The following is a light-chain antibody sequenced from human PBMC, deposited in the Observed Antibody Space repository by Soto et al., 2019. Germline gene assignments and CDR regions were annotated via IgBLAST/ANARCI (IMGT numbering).Light chain of an antibody. CDR1: SSDVGVYNY. CDR2: EVS. V-gene: IGLV2-8*01. Sequence: QSALTQPPSASGSPGQSVTISCTGTSSDVGVYNYVSWYQQHPGKAPKLLIYEVSKRPSGVPDRFSGSKSGNTASLTVSGLQAEEEADFYCSSYAGSNHVVFGGGTKVTVL. J-gene: IGLJ2*01. CDR3: SSYAGSNHVV.